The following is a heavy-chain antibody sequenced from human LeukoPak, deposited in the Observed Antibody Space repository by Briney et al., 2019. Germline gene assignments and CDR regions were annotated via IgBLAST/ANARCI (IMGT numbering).Heavy chain of an antibody. D-gene: IGHD3-10*01. Sequence: SETLSLTCTVSGGSISSSSYYWGWIRQPPGKGLEWIGSIYYSGSTYYNPSLKSRVTISVDTSKNQFSLKLSSVTAADTAVYYCARGAGPMDGMYFDYWGQGTLVTVSS. CDR1: GGSISSSSYY. J-gene: IGHJ4*02. CDR2: IYYSGST. CDR3: ARGAGPMDGMYFDY. V-gene: IGHV4-39*01.